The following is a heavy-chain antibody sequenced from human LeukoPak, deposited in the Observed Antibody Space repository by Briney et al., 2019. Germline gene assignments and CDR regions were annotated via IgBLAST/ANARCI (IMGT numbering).Heavy chain of an antibody. CDR1: GFTFSSYW. Sequence: PGGSLRLSCAASGFTFSSYWMHWVRQAPGKGLVWVSRINTDGSSTSYADSVKGRFTISRDNAKNTLYLQMNSLRAEDTAVYYCAKGVTIFGVANPDYWRQGTLVTVSS. D-gene: IGHD3-3*01. J-gene: IGHJ4*02. V-gene: IGHV3-74*01. CDR3: AKGVTIFGVANPDY. CDR2: INTDGSST.